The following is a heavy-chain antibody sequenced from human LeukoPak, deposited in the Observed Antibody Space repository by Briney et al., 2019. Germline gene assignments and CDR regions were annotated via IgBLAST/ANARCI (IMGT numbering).Heavy chain of an antibody. D-gene: IGHD5-12*01. Sequence: GESLRLSCAASGFTFSSYGMHWVRQAPGKGLEWVAVISYDGSNKYYADSVKGRFTITRDNSKNTLYLQMNSLRAEDTGVYYCATDSGYSTFDIWGQGTMVTVSS. CDR3: ATDSGYSTFDI. CDR1: GFTFSSYG. CDR2: ISYDGSNK. J-gene: IGHJ3*02. V-gene: IGHV3-30*03.